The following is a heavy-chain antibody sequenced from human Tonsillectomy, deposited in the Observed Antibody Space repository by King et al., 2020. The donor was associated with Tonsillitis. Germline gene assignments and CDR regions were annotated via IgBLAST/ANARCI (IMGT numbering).Heavy chain of an antibody. Sequence: VQLVESGGGLVQPGGSLRLSCAASGFTFSTYWMSWVRQAPGKGLEWVANIKQDGSEKYYVDSVKGRFTISRDNAKNSLYLQMNSLRAEDTAVYYCARTSYYYDIDAFDIWGQGTMVTVSS. D-gene: IGHD3-22*01. CDR3: ARTSYYYDIDAFDI. J-gene: IGHJ3*02. CDR2: IKQDGSEK. CDR1: GFTFSTYW. V-gene: IGHV3-7*03.